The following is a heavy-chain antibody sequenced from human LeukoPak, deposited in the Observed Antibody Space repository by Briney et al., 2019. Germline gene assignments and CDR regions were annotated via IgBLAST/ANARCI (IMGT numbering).Heavy chain of an antibody. CDR2: IKSDGSWT. Sequence: GRSLRLSCAACGFSIRGYWMHWVRQAPGKGLMWVSRIKSDGSWTNYADSVRGRFTISRDNAKNTLFLQMVGLRAEDTAIYYCVRDGDAYDFDLWGQGILVTVSS. CDR1: GFSIRGYW. V-gene: IGHV3-74*01. CDR3: VRDGDAYDFDL. J-gene: IGHJ4*02. D-gene: IGHD5-12*01.